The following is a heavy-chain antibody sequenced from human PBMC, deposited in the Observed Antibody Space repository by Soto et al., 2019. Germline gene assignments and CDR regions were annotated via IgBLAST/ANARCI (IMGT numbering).Heavy chain of an antibody. CDR2: IYYSGST. CDR1: GGSVTSARYY. D-gene: IGHD2-21*02. J-gene: IGHJ5*02. CDR3: ARHPSDFWFDP. Sequence: SETLSLTCSVSGGSVTSARYYWSWIRQPPGKGLEWIGYIYYSGSTYYNPSLKSRVTVSVDTSKNQFSLKLSSVTAADTAVYYCARHPSDFWFDPWGQGTLVTVSS. V-gene: IGHV4-61*01.